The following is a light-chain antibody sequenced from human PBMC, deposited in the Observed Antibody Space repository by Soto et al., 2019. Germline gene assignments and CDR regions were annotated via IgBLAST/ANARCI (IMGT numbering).Light chain of an antibody. V-gene: IGKV1D-12*01. CDR2: AAS. J-gene: IGKJ3*01. CDR3: QQADSFPFT. Sequence: DIQMTQSPSSVSASVGDRVTITCRASQGISTWLVWYQQKPGKAPKLLIYAASSLKSAVPTRFSGSGSGTDFTITISSLQPEDFATYYCQQADSFPFTFGPGTKVEIK. CDR1: QGISTW.